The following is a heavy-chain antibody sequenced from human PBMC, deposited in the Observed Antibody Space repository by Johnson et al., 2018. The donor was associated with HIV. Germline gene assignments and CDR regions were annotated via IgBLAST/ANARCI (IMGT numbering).Heavy chain of an antibody. CDR1: GFTFSDYY. D-gene: IGHD3-10*01. CDR2: ISNSGTTI. V-gene: IGHV3-11*04. J-gene: IGHJ3*02. CDR3: ARDRGGRFRERDAFDI. Sequence: QVQLMESGGGLVKPGGSLRLSCAASGFTFSDYYVSWVRQAPEKGLEWVSYISNSGTTIYYAASVKGRFTISRDNAKKSLYLQMNSLRVEDTAVYYCARDRGGRFRERDAFDIWGQGTMVTVSS.